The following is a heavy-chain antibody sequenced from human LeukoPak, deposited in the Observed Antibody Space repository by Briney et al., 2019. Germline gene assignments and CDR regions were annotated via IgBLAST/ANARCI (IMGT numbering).Heavy chain of an antibody. D-gene: IGHD1-20*01. J-gene: IGHJ3*02. Sequence: GESLKISCKFSPDTFTNSWIAWVRHMPGKGLVWVGMIYVINSDIKYSPSFQGQVTISVDRSISTAYLQWSSLKASDTAMYYCARSRTMRYNGFDIWGRGTMVTVSS. CDR3: ARSRTMRYNGFDI. V-gene: IGHV5-51*01. CDR2: IYVINSDI. CDR1: PDTFTNSW.